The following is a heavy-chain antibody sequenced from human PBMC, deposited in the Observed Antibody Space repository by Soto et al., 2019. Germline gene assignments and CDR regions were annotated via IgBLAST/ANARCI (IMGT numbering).Heavy chain of an antibody. D-gene: IGHD3-3*02. CDR3: ALRSMALVTEY. J-gene: IGHJ4*02. CDR1: GDSISSFY. Sequence: QVQLQESGPGLVKPSETLSLTCAVSGDSISSFYCMWIRQPPGKGLESIGYLYYGRSANYNPSLKSRVTLSVDTYTNQFSLTLSSMSAADTSVYYCALRSMALVTEYWGQGTLVTVSS. V-gene: IGHV4-59*01. CDR2: LYYGRSA.